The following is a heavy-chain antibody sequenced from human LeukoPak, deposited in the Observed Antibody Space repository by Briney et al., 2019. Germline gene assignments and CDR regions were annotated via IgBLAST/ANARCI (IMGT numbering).Heavy chain of an antibody. J-gene: IGHJ4*02. CDR3: ARSPIRSWGIDY. V-gene: IGHV3-33*01. CDR2: IWYDGSNK. CDR1: GFTFSSYG. D-gene: IGHD6-13*01. Sequence: GGSLRLSCAASGFTFSSYGMHWVRQAPGKWLEWVAVIWYDGSNKYYADSVKGRFTISRDNSKNTLYLQMNSLRAEDTAVYYCARSPIRSWGIDYWGQGTLVTVSS.